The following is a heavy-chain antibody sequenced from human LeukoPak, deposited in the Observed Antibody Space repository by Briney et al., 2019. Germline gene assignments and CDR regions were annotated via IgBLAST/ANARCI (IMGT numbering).Heavy chain of an antibody. CDR2: INPNSGGT. CDR1: GYTFTGYY. CDR3: ARADAGYAFDI. J-gene: IGHJ3*02. V-gene: IGHV1-2*02. Sequence: ASVKVSCKASGYTFTGYYMHWVRQAPGQGLEWMGWINPNSGGTNYAQKFQGRVTMTRDTSTSTVYMELSSLRSEDTAVYYCARADAGYAFDIWGRGTMVTVSS. D-gene: IGHD3-10*01.